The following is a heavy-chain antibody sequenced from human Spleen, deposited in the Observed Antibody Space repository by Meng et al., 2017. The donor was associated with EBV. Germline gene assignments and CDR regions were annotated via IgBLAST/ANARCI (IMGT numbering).Heavy chain of an antibody. Sequence: QVQVVPSGSEVGKPGASMRVSCKVSGYTLTALSMHWVRQAPGKGLEWMGHFDPGNGETVYAQIFQGRVAMTEDTSTDTAYMELSSLRSEDTAFYYCATDLNGKVVGNRSVRWGQGTLVTVSS. V-gene: IGHV1-24*01. J-gene: IGHJ4*02. D-gene: IGHD3-22*01. CDR1: GYTLTALS. CDR3: ATDLNGKVVGNRSVR. CDR2: FDPGNGET.